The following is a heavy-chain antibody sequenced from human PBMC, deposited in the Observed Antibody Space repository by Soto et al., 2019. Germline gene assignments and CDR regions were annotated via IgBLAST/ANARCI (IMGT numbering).Heavy chain of an antibody. V-gene: IGHV4-59*01. CDR1: GGSISGSY. CDR2: VYYTGST. Sequence: SETLSLTCGVSGGSISGSYWSWIRQSPGKGLEWLGYVYYTGSTNYSPSLRSRVSISVDTSKNEFSLRLSSVTAANTAVYFCARSVAVPGAHIDYWGQGTQVTVSS. J-gene: IGHJ4*02. D-gene: IGHD6-19*01. CDR3: ARSVAVPGAHIDY.